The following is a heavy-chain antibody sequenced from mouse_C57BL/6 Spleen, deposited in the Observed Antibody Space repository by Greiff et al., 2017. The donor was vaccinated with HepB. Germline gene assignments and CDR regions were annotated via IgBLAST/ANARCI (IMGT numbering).Heavy chain of an antibody. V-gene: IGHV1-80*01. D-gene: IGHD1-1*01. CDR1: GYAFSSYW. J-gene: IGHJ2*01. Sequence: VQLQQSGAELVKPGASVKISCKASGYAFSSYWMNWVKQRPGKGLEWIGQIYPGDGDTNYNGKFKGKATLTADKSSSKAYMQLSSLTSEDSAVYFCARVDYYGSSDDYWGQGTTLTVSS. CDR3: ARVDYYGSSDDY. CDR2: IYPGDGDT.